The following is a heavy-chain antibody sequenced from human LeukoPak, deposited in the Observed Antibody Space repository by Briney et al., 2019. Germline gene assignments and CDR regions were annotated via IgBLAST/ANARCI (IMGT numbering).Heavy chain of an antibody. D-gene: IGHD4/OR15-4a*01. CDR1: GFTFSSYA. V-gene: IGHV3-23*01. J-gene: IGHJ4*02. Sequence: PGGSLRLSCAASGFTFSSYAMSWVRRAPGKGREWVSAISGSGGSTYYADSVKGRFTISRDNSKNTLYLQMNSLRAEDTAVYYCARRAGAYSHPYDYWGQGTLVTVSS. CDR2: ISGSGGST. CDR3: ARRAGAYSHPYDY.